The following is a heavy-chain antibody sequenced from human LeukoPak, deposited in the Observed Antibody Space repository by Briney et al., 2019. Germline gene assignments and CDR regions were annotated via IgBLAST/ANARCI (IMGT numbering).Heavy chain of an antibody. Sequence: GGSLRLSCAASGFVFSDYWMKWVRQVPGKGLEWVANIKKDGSEKYYVDSVRGRFTISRDNSKNTLYLQMNSLRAEDTAVYYCAKDFCSSTSCHTGYWFDPWGQGTLVTVSS. CDR2: IKKDGSEK. V-gene: IGHV3-7*03. CDR3: AKDFCSSTSCHTGYWFDP. CDR1: GFVFSDYW. D-gene: IGHD2-2*01. J-gene: IGHJ5*02.